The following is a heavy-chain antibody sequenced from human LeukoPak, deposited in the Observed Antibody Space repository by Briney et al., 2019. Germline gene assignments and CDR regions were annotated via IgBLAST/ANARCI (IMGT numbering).Heavy chain of an antibody. J-gene: IGHJ4*02. Sequence: PGGSLRLSCAASGFTFDNYAMHWVRQAPGKGLQWVSGINYNDGSIGYADSVKSRFTISRDNARNSMYLQMNSLGAEDTALYYCARLRGGGYWGRGTLVTVSS. CDR3: ARLRGGGY. D-gene: IGHD3-16*01. CDR2: INYNDGSI. CDR1: GFTFDNYA. V-gene: IGHV3-9*01.